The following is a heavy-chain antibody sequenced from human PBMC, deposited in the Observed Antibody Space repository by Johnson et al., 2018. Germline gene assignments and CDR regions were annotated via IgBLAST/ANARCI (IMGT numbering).Heavy chain of an antibody. D-gene: IGHD3-3*01. CDR1: GFTFEDSS. CDR2: IYSGGST. CDR3: ARLSTIFGVGGGMDV. Sequence: VQLVESGGGLVKPGLSLRLSCTTSGFTFEDSSMVWFRQAPGKGLEWVSLIYSGGSTYYADSVKGRFTISRDNSKNTLYLQMNSLRAEDTAVYYCARLSTIFGVGGGMDVWGQGTTVTVSS. V-gene: IGHV3-53*01. J-gene: IGHJ6*02.